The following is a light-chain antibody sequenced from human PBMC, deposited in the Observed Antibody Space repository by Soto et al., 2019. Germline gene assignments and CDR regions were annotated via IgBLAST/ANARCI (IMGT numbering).Light chain of an antibody. CDR3: QTWATGIQ. J-gene: IGLJ2*01. V-gene: IGLV4-69*01. CDR1: SGHSNYA. CDR2: VDSDGSH. Sequence: QSVLTQSPSASASLGASVKLTCTLRSGHSNYAIAWHQQQPEKGPRYLMKVDSDGSHNKGDGIPDRFSGSSSGAERYLTISGLQSEDEADYYCQTWATGIQFGGGTKLTVL.